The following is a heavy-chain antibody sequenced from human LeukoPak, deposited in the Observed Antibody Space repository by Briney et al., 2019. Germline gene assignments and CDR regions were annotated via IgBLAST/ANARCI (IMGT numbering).Heavy chain of an antibody. CDR1: GFTFSGSA. V-gene: IGHV3-73*01. Sequence: GESLKISCAASGFTFSGSAMHWVRQASGKGLEWVGRIRSKANSYATAYAASVKGRFTISRDNSKNTLYLQLDSLRAEDTAIYYCAKEIRPNDCWGQGTLVTVSS. CDR2: IRSKANSYAT. D-gene: IGHD4-17*01. CDR3: AKEIRPNDC. J-gene: IGHJ4*02.